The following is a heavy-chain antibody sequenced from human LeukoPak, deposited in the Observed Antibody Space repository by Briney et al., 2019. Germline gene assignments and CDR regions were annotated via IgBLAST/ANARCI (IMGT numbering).Heavy chain of an antibody. V-gene: IGHV4-34*01. J-gene: IGHJ4*02. D-gene: IGHD6-19*01. CDR2: INHGGST. Sequence: SETLSLTCAVYGGPFSGYYRSWIRQPPGKGLEWIGEINHGGSTNYNPSLKSRVTMSVDTSKNQFSLKLSSVTAADTAVYYCARGYRSRWYDMAYWAEGPLVTVSS. CDR3: ARGYRSRWYDMAY. CDR1: GGPFSGYY.